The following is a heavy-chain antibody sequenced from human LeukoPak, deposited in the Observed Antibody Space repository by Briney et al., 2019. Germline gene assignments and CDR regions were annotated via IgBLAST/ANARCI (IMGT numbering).Heavy chain of an antibody. CDR3: ARGGQLVLTQNWFDP. V-gene: IGHV1-2*02. J-gene: IGHJ5*02. CDR1: GYTFTGYY. CDR2: INPNSGGT. Sequence: GASVKVSRKASGYTFTGYYMHWVRQAPGQGLEWMGWINPNSGGTNYAQKFQGRVTMTRDTSISTAYMELSRLRSDDTAVYYCARGGQLVLTQNWFDPWGQGTLVTVSS. D-gene: IGHD6-13*01.